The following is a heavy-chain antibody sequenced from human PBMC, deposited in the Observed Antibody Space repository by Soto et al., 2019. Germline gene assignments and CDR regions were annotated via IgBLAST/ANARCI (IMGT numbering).Heavy chain of an antibody. Sequence: QVQLVQSGAEVKKPGSSVKVSCKASGGTFSSYTISWVRQAPGQGLEWMGRIIPILSIANYAQKFQGRVTITADKSTSTAYMELSSLRSEDTAVYYCARSGGDCSGGSCYSGDDAFDIWGQGTMVTVSS. V-gene: IGHV1-69*02. CDR1: GGTFSSYT. J-gene: IGHJ3*02. D-gene: IGHD2-15*01. CDR3: ARSGGDCSGGSCYSGDDAFDI. CDR2: IIPILSIA.